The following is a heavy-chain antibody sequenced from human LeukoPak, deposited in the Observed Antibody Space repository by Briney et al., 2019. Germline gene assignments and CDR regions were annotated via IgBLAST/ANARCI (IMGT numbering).Heavy chain of an antibody. V-gene: IGHV1-18*01. J-gene: IGHJ4*02. D-gene: IGHD3-10*01. CDR2: ISVYNGNT. Sequence: ASVKVSCKASGYTFTSYGISWVRQAPGQGLGWMGWISVYNGNTNYAQKLQGRVTMTTDASTSTAYMELRSLRSDDTAVYYCARGLRPYYYGSGSYSFFDYWGQGTLVTVSS. CDR1: GYTFTSYG. CDR3: ARGLRPYYYGSGSYSFFDY.